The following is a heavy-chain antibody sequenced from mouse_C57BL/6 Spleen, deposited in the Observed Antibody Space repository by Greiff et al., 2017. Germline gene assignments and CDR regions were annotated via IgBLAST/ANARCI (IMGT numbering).Heavy chain of an antibody. J-gene: IGHJ1*03. D-gene: IGHD1-1*01. CDR3: ARGGVVATPYWYFDV. Sequence: QVQLQQPGAELVKPGASVKLSCKASGYTFTSYWMHWVKQRPGQGLEWIGMIHPNSGSTNYNEKFKSKATLTVDKSSSTAYMQLSSLTSTDSAVYYGARGGVVATPYWYFDVWGTGTTVTVSS. CDR1: GYTFTSYW. V-gene: IGHV1-64*01. CDR2: IHPNSGST.